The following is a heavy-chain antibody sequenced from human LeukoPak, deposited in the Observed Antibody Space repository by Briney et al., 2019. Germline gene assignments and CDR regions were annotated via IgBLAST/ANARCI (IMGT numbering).Heavy chain of an antibody. Sequence: GGSLRLSCAASGFTVSSNYMSWVRQAPGKGLEWVSVIYSGGITYYADSVKGRFTISRDNSKNSLYLQMNSLRAEDTAVYYCARASGRRDDAFDIWGQGTMVTVSS. CDR2: IYSGGIT. J-gene: IGHJ3*02. V-gene: IGHV3-53*01. CDR1: GFTVSSNY. D-gene: IGHD3-10*01. CDR3: ARASGRRDDAFDI.